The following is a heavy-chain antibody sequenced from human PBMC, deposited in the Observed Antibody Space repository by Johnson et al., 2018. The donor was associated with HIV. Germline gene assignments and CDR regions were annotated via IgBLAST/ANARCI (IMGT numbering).Heavy chain of an antibody. D-gene: IGHD3-22*01. V-gene: IGHV3-30*04. CDR3: ARESGWGHDAFDI. CDR2: ISYDGNNK. CDR1: GFTFSSYA. Sequence: QVQLVESGGGVVQPGRSLRLSCAASGFTFSSYAMHWVRQAPGKGLEWVAVISYDGNNKYYADSLKGLFTISRDNSKNTLYLQMNSLRAEDTAVYSCARESGWGHDAFDIWGQGTMVIVSS. J-gene: IGHJ3*02.